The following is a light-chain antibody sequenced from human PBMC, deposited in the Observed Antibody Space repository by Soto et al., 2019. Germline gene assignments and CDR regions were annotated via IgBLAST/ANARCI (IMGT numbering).Light chain of an antibody. CDR2: KAS. V-gene: IGKV1-5*03. CDR3: QQYNAFPLT. Sequence: DIQMTQSPSTLSASVGDRVTITCRASQYISSSLAWYKQIPGKAPKLLIYKASSLESGVPSRFSGSGSGTEFTLTISSLQPDDFAAYYCQQYNAFPLTFGGGTKVEIK. CDR1: QYISSS. J-gene: IGKJ4*01.